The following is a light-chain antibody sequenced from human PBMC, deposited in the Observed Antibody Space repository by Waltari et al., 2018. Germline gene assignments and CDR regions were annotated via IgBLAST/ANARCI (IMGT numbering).Light chain of an antibody. J-gene: IGLJ2*01. CDR2: QDS. V-gene: IGLV3-1*01. Sequence: SYELTQPPSVSVSPGQTASITCSGDKLEDRYVCWYQQKPGQSPVLVLHQDSKRPSGIPERFSGFNSGNTATLTISETQAMDEADYYCQAWDRNTDVVFGGGTKLTVL. CDR1: KLEDRY. CDR3: QAWDRNTDVV.